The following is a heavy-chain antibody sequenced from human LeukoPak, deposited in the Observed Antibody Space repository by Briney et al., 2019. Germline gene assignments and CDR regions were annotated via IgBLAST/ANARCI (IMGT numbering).Heavy chain of an antibody. CDR2: IYYSGST. CDR3: ARRFSAGKYYYYYYMDV. V-gene: IGHV4-59*12. J-gene: IGHJ6*03. CDR1: GGSISSYY. D-gene: IGHD6-13*01. Sequence: SETLSLTCTVSGGSISSYYWSWIRQPPGKGLEWIGYIYYSGSTNYNPSLKSRVTISVDTSKNQFSLKLSSVTAADTAVYYCARRFSAGKYYYYYYMDVWGKGTTVTVSS.